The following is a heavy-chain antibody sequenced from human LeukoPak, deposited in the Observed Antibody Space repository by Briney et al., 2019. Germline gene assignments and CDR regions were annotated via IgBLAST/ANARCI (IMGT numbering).Heavy chain of an antibody. V-gene: IGHV4-59*01. CDR1: GGSTSSYY. CDR3: ARAVVFYYDGSGYSPRFDY. D-gene: IGHD3-22*01. CDR2: FYYCGST. J-gene: IGHJ4*02. Sequence: SETLSLTCTVSGGSTSSYYWSWIRQPPGKGLEWIGYFYYCGSTSYTPSLKSRVTISLDTSKNQFSLKVSSVTAADTAMYYCARAVVFYYDGSGYSPRFDYWGQGTLATLSS.